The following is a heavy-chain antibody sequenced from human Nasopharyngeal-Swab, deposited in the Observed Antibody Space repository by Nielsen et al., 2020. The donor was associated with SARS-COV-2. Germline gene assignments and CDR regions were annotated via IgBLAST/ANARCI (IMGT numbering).Heavy chain of an antibody. Sequence: GGSLRLSCAASGFTFSSYSMNWVRQAPGKGLEWVSSISSSSSYIYYADSVKGRFTISRDNAKNSLYLQMNGLRAEDTAVYYCAREDWDADYYGSGSFDYWGQGTLVTVSS. CDR3: AREDWDADYYGSGSFDY. V-gene: IGHV3-21*01. D-gene: IGHD3-10*01. J-gene: IGHJ4*02. CDR2: ISSSSSYI. CDR1: GFTFSSYS.